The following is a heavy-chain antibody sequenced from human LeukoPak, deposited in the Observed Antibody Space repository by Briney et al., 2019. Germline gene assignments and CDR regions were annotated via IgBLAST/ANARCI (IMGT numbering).Heavy chain of an antibody. CDR1: GYTFTSYD. J-gene: IGHJ3*02. Sequence: ASVKVSCKASGYTFTSYDINWVRQATGQGLEWMGWINPNSGGTNYAQKFQGRVTMTRDTSISTAYMELSRLRSDDTAVYYCATHSGDDAFDIWGQGTMVTVSS. CDR3: ATHSGDDAFDI. CDR2: INPNSGGT. V-gene: IGHV1-2*02. D-gene: IGHD3-10*01.